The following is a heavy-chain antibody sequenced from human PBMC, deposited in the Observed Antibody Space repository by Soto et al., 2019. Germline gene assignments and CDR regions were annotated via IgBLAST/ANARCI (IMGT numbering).Heavy chain of an antibody. D-gene: IGHD3-22*01. Sequence: GASVKVSCKASGYTFTYYYMHWVRQAPGQGLEWMGWINPNSGGTNYAQKFQGWVTMTRDTSISTAYMEVSRLRSDDTAVYYCARGGPDRTMIGSEYYYYGMDVWGQGTTVTVSS. V-gene: IGHV1-2*04. CDR1: GYTFTYYY. J-gene: IGHJ6*02. CDR2: INPNSGGT. CDR3: ARGGPDRTMIGSEYYYYGMDV.